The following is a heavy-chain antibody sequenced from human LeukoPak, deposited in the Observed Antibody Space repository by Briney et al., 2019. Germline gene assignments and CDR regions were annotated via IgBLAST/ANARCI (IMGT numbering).Heavy chain of an antibody. J-gene: IGHJ4*02. CDR1: GLTFSSSW. D-gene: IGHD3-3*01. V-gene: IGHV3-74*01. CDR3: AREGRGGYYGFDY. CDR2: INSDGSST. Sequence: PGGSLRLSCAASGLTFSSSWMHWVRQAPGKGLVWVSRINSDGSSTNYADSVKGRFTISRDNAQNTLYLQMNSLRAEDTAVYYCAREGRGGYYGFDYWGQGTLVTVSS.